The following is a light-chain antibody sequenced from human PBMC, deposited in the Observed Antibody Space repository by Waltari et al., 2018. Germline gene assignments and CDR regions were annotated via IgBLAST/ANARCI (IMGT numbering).Light chain of an antibody. V-gene: IGLV1-47*01. Sequence: QSVLTQPPSASGTPGQSVSTSCSGSTSNIGKNSMYWYQQDPGTAPKLLLYRNNQRPSGVRDRVAGSKSGTSASRAISGLRAEDGTDYHCSTWDDSLGGRVFGGGTKVTVL. CDR3: STWDDSLGGRV. CDR2: RNN. CDR1: TSNIGKNS. J-gene: IGLJ3*02.